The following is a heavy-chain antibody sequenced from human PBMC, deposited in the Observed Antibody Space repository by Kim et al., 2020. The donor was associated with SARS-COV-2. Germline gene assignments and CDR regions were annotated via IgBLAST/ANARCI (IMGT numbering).Heavy chain of an antibody. J-gene: IGHJ6*02. Sequence: GVTFYAPKFQGRVTLTSDRSISSVYMEMNGLTSEDAGVYYCARVGITLDVWGQGTTLTVSS. CDR2: GVT. CDR3: ARVGITLDV. V-gene: IGHV1-2*02. D-gene: IGHD3-16*01.